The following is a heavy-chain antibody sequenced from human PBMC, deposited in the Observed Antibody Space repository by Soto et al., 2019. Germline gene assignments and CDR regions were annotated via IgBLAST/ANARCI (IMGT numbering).Heavy chain of an antibody. CDR3: WKELRSYSYYFDY. CDR1: GFTFSSYA. Sequence: EVQLLESGGGLVQPGGSLRLSCAASGFTFSSYAMSWVRQAPGKGLEWVSAISGSGGSTYYADSVKGRFTISRDNSKNTAERQMNKPETGENAGYYCWKELRSYSYYFDYWGQGTLVTVSS. V-gene: IGHV3-23*01. D-gene: IGHD1-26*01. CDR2: ISGSGGST. J-gene: IGHJ4*02.